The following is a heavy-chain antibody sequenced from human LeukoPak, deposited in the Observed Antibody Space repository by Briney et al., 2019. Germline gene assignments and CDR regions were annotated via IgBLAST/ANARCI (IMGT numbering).Heavy chain of an antibody. V-gene: IGHV3-48*03. Sequence: GGSLRLSCAASGFTFISYEMNWVRQAPGQGLEWVSYTSGSGGTIYYADSVNGRFTISRDNAKNPLYLQMNSLRAEDTAVYYCARPHYYYDSSGFFYWGQGTLVTVSS. D-gene: IGHD3-22*01. CDR2: TSGSGGTI. J-gene: IGHJ4*02. CDR1: GFTFISYE. CDR3: ARPHYYYDSSGFFY.